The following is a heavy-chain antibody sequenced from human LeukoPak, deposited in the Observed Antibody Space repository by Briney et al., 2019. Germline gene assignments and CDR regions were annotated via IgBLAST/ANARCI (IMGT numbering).Heavy chain of an antibody. J-gene: IGHJ3*02. CDR1: GYSISSGSY. CDR2: IFYSGST. CDR3: AKSNGYGLIDI. Sequence: KTSETLSLTCTVSGYSISSGSYWGWIRQPPGKALEWIGNIFYSGSTYYSPSLKSRVTISLDTSRNQFSLKLNSVTAADTAVYYCAKSNGYGLIDIWGQGTMVTVSS. D-gene: IGHD3-22*01. V-gene: IGHV4-38-2*02.